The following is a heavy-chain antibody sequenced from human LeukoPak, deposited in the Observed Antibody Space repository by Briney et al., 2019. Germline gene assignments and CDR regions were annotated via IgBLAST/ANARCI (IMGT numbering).Heavy chain of an antibody. Sequence: PGGSLRLSCAASGFTFSSYAMSWVRQAPGKGLEWVSAISGSGGSTYYADSVKGRFTISRDNSKNTLYLQMNSLRAEDTGVYYCARGRKAGVDYYYYMDVWGKGTTVTVSS. V-gene: IGHV3-23*01. CDR2: ISGSGGST. CDR3: ARGRKAGVDYYYYMDV. J-gene: IGHJ6*03. CDR1: GFTFSSYA. D-gene: IGHD3-10*01.